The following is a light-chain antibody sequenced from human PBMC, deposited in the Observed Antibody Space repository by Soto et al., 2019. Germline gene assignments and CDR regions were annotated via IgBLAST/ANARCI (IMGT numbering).Light chain of an antibody. Sequence: QSVLTQPPSVSGAPGQRVTISCTGSSSNIGAGYDVHWYQQLPRTAPKLLIYGNSNRPSGVPDRFSGSKSGTTASLAITGLQAEDEADYYYQSYDSSLSGVVFGGGTKLTVL. V-gene: IGLV1-40*01. CDR1: SSNIGAGYD. CDR3: QSYDSSLSGVV. J-gene: IGLJ2*01. CDR2: GNS.